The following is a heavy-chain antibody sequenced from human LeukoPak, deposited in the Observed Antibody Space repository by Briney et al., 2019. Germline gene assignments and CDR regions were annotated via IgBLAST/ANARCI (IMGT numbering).Heavy chain of an antibody. V-gene: IGHV3-30*18. Sequence: GGSLRLSCAASGFTFSSYGVHWVRQAPGKGLEWVAVISYDGSNKYYADSVKGRFTISRDNSKNTLYLQMNSLRAEDTAVYYCAKWAYYGSGSYYGYWGQGTLVTVSS. CDR3: AKWAYYGSGSYYGY. CDR1: GFTFSSYG. CDR2: ISYDGSNK. D-gene: IGHD3-10*01. J-gene: IGHJ4*02.